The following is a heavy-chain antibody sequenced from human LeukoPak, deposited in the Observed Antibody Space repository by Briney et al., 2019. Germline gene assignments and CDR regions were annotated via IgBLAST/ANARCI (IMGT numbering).Heavy chain of an antibody. CDR3: TRMTTGHDS. CDR2: INPSGYT. CDR1: GVSFDDYY. Sequence: SETLSLTCAVSGVSFDDYYWSWVRQAPGKGLEWIGEINPSGYTNDNPSLKSRVTLSIDTSRKQFSLNLRSVTVADAGIYYWTRMTTGHDSWGQGTLFTVSS. D-gene: IGHD4-17*01. V-gene: IGHV4-34*01. J-gene: IGHJ5*01.